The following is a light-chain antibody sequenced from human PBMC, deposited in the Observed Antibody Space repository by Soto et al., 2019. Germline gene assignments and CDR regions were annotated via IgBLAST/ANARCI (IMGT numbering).Light chain of an antibody. Sequence: QSVLTQPRSVSGAPGQSVTISCTGTSCDVGIYNYVSWYQHHPGTAPKLIIYDVIKRPSGVPDRFSGSKSGITASLTISGLQADDEADYYCCSYEATPTLVFGGGTKLTVL. CDR3: CSYEATPTLV. CDR2: DVI. V-gene: IGLV2-11*01. CDR1: SCDVGIYNY. J-gene: IGLJ3*02.